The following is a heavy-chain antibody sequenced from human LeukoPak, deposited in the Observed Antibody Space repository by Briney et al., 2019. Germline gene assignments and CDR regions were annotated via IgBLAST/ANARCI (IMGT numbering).Heavy chain of an antibody. V-gene: IGHV3-23*01. CDR2: IGGSGGDT. CDR3: EKRFTDWNSHTDS. J-gene: IGHJ4*02. CDR1: GFTFSNYA. Sequence: GGSLRLSCAASGFTFSNYAMSWVRQAPGKGLEWVSAIGGSGGDTYYADSVKGRVTLSRDTSTPTLFLQMNSLRAADTAVYYSEKRFTDWNSHTDSWGQGTLGTVSS. D-gene: IGHD1-7*01.